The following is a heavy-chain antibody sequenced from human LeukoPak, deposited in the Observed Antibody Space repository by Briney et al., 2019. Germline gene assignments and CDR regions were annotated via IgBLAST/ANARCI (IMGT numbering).Heavy chain of an antibody. CDR1: GFTFNNHN. J-gene: IGHJ4*02. CDR3: ARGDSGDWAL. Sequence: GGSLRLSCAASGFTFNNHNMNWVRQAPGKGLEWVANINQDGSVKYYVDSVKGRFTISRDNAKNSLYLQMNSLRAEDTAVYYCARGDSGDWALGGQGTLVTVSS. V-gene: IGHV3-7*01. CDR2: INQDGSVK. D-gene: IGHD2-21*02.